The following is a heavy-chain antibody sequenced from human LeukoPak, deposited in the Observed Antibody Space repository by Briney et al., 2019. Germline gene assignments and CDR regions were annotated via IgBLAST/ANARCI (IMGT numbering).Heavy chain of an antibody. CDR3: ATVGLVPAALLGWFDP. Sequence: GASVKVSCKASGGTFSSYAISWVRQAPGQGLEWMGRIIPILGIANYAQKFQGRVTITADKSTSTAYMELSSLRSEDTAVYYYATVGLVPAALLGWFDPWGQGTLVTVSS. V-gene: IGHV1-69*04. CDR2: IIPILGIA. CDR1: GGTFSSYA. D-gene: IGHD2-2*01. J-gene: IGHJ5*02.